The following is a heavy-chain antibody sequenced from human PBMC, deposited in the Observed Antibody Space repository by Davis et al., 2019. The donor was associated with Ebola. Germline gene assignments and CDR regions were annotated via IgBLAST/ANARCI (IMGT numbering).Heavy chain of an antibody. Sequence: GGSLRLSCAASGFTFSDYYMTWVRQAPGKGLEWISVIADTGGSTYYAESVKGRFTISRDNSKNTLYLQMYSLRAEDTAVYYCAKDRSGGYDFEDYWGQGTLVSVSS. CDR1: GFTFSDYY. CDR2: IADTGGST. D-gene: IGHD5-12*01. J-gene: IGHJ4*02. CDR3: AKDRSGGYDFEDY. V-gene: IGHV3-23*01.